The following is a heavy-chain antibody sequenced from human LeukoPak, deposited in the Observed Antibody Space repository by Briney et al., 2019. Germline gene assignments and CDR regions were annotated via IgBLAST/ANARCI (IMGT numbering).Heavy chain of an antibody. D-gene: IGHD3-10*01. Sequence: PSETLSLTCTVSGGSISSSSYYWGWIRQPPGKGLEWIGSIYYSGSTYYNSPLKSRVTISVDTSKNQFSLKLSSVTAADTAVYYCARGMVRGVISYYYYYYMDVWGKGTTVTISS. J-gene: IGHJ6*03. CDR1: GGSISSSSYY. V-gene: IGHV4-39*07. CDR2: IYYSGST. CDR3: ARGMVRGVISYYYYYYMDV.